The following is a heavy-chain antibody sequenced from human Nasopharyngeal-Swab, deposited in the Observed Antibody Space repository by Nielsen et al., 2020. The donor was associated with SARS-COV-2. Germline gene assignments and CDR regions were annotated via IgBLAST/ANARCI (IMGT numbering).Heavy chain of an antibody. Sequence: SETLSLTCTVSGGSISGHYWSWIRLLPGKGLEWIGYIYYSGSTNYNPSLESRVTISVDTSKNQFSLKLNSVTAADTAVYYCARHPPLSGFDYWGQGTLVTVPS. D-gene: IGHD3-9*01. CDR1: GGSISGHY. CDR2: IYYSGST. V-gene: IGHV4-59*08. CDR3: ARHPPLSGFDY. J-gene: IGHJ4*02.